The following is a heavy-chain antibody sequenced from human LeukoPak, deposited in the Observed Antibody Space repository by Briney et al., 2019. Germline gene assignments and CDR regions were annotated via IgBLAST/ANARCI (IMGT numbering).Heavy chain of an antibody. Sequence: SQTLSLTCAISGDSFSSNSAAWNWIRQSPSRGLEWLGRTYFRSKLYNDYPISVKSRITINPDTSKNQFSLQLNSVTPEDTAVYYCARRYQLPFSYYFDYWGQGTLVTVSS. CDR1: GDSFSSNSAA. J-gene: IGHJ4*02. CDR2: TYFRSKLYN. D-gene: IGHD2-2*01. V-gene: IGHV6-1*01. CDR3: ARRYQLPFSYYFDY.